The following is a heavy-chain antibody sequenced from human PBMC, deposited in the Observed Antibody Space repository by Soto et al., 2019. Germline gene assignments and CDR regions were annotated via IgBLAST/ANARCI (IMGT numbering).Heavy chain of an antibody. CDR1: GITFSNYW. CDR3: TLHKFDSSGYVSDY. D-gene: IGHD3-22*01. CDR2: IHSDGITT. V-gene: IGHV3-74*01. J-gene: IGHJ4*02. Sequence: EVQVEESGGGLVQPGGSLRLSCAASGITFSNYWMEWVRQAPGKGRVWVSRIHSDGITTYYGDSVKGRFTISRDNAKSTVYLQMNSLGAEDTATYHCTLHKFDSSGYVSDYWGQGTLVTVSS.